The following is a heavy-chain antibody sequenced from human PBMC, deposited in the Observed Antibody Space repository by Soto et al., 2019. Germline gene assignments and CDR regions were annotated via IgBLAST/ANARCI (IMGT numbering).Heavy chain of an antibody. J-gene: IGHJ6*02. D-gene: IGHD2-2*01. CDR2: IYYSVST. V-gene: IGHV4-30-4*01. CDR1: GGSISSGDYY. Sequence: PSXTLSLTCTGSGGSISSGDYYWRWIRPPPGKGLEWIGYIYYSVSTYYNPSLKSRVTISADTSKNQFSLKLTSVTAADTAVYYCAGVAPAAGYYYGTDGLGQGTTVT. CDR3: AGVAPAAGYYYGTDG.